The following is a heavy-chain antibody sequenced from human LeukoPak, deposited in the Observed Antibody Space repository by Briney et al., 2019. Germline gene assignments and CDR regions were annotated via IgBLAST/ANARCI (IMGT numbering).Heavy chain of an antibody. Sequence: ASVKVSCKASGYTCTGYYMHWVRQAPGQGLEWMGRINPNNGGTNYAQRFQGRVTMTRDTSISTVYLELSRLRSDDTAVFYCATYENCTITSCFHYWGQGTLVTVSS. CDR3: ATYENCTITSCFHY. V-gene: IGHV1-2*06. CDR2: INPNNGGT. J-gene: IGHJ4*02. CDR1: GYTCTGYY. D-gene: IGHD2-2*01.